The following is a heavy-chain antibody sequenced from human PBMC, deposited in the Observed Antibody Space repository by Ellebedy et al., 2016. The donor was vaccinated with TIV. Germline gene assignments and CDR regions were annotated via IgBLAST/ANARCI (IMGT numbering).Heavy chain of an antibody. V-gene: IGHV1-18*04. CDR3: ARVRGTIFDY. Sequence: ASVKVSCKPSGYTFGNYGFGWVRQAPGQGLEWVGWINTYYGNTNYAQNLQGRVTMTTDKSTTTAYMELRSLRSDDTAIYYCARVRGTIFDYWGQGTLVSVSS. CDR1: GYTFGNYG. D-gene: IGHD1-7*01. J-gene: IGHJ4*02. CDR2: INTYYGNT.